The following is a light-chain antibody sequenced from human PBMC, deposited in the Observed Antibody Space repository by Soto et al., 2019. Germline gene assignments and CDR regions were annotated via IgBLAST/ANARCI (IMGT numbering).Light chain of an antibody. CDR1: QTIGSW. CDR2: KAS. J-gene: IGKJ3*01. V-gene: IGKV1-5*03. Sequence: DIQMTQSPSTLSGSVGDRVTITCRASQTIGSWLAWYQQKPGKAPKLLIYKASTLKSGVPSRFSGSGSGTEFTLTISSLQPDDFATYYCQQYNSYSAFGPGTKVDIK. CDR3: QQYNSYSA.